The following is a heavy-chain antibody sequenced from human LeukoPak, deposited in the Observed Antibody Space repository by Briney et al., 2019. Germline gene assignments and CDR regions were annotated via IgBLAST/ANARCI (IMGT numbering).Heavy chain of an antibody. CDR1: GYTFTSYG. Sequence: ASVKVSCKASGYTFTSYGISWVRQAPGQGLEWMGWVSAYNGKTIHAQKLQDRVTMTTDTPTSTGYMELRSLISDDTAVYYCARPIGEHAFDIWGQGTMVTVSS. D-gene: IGHD1-26*01. CDR3: ARPIGEHAFDI. V-gene: IGHV1-18*01. J-gene: IGHJ3*02. CDR2: VSAYNGKT.